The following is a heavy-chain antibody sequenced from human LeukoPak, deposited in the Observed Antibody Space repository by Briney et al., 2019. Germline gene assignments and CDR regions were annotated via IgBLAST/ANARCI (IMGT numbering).Heavy chain of an antibody. D-gene: IGHD3-16*01. J-gene: IGHJ4*02. Sequence: ASVKVSCKASGYTFTGYYMHWVRQAPGQGLEWMGWINPNSGGTNYAQKFQGRVTMTRDTSISPAYMELSRLRSDDTAVYYCARDQKGEFHFDYWGQGTLVTVSS. CDR1: GYTFTGYY. CDR3: ARDQKGEFHFDY. V-gene: IGHV1-2*02. CDR2: INPNSGGT.